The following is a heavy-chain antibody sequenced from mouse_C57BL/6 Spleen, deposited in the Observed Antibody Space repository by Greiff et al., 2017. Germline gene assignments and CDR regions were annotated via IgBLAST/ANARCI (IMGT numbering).Heavy chain of an antibody. V-gene: IGHV5-17*01. J-gene: IGHJ4*01. CDR3: ARGITTVYYYAMDY. Sequence: EVQGVESGGGLVKPGGSLKLSCAASGFTFSDYGMHWVRQAPEKGLEWVAYISSGSSTIYYADTVKGRFTISRDNAKNTLFLQMTSLRSEDTAMYYCARGITTVYYYAMDYWGQGTSVTVSS. CDR2: ISSGSSTI. D-gene: IGHD1-1*01. CDR1: GFTFSDYG.